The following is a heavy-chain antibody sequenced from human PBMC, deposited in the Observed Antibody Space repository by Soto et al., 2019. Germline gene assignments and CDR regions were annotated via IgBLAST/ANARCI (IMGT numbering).Heavy chain of an antibody. D-gene: IGHD2-15*01. J-gene: IGHJ6*02. CDR2: IIPILGIA. V-gene: IGHV1-69*02. CDR1: GGTFSSYT. Sequence: SVKVSCKASGGTFSSYTISWVRQAPGQGLEWMGRIIPILGIANYAQKFQGRVTITADKSTSTAYMELSSLRSEDTAVYYCAGSIVVVVAATRDYYYYGMDVWGQGTAVTVSS. CDR3: AGSIVVVVAATRDYYYYGMDV.